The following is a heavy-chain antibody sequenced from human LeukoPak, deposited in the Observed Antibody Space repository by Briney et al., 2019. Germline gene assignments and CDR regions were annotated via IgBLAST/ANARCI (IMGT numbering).Heavy chain of an antibody. CDR1: GFTFNNYW. CDR3: ARDLSPEYDSSSYYDALDI. CDR2: IRQDGSEK. Sequence: PTGGSLRLSCAAFGFTFNNYWMSWVRQAPGKGLEWVANIRQDGSEKHYVDSVKGRFTISRDNAKNSLYLQMNSLRAEDTAVYYCARDLSPEYDSSSYYDALDIWGQGTVVTVSS. V-gene: IGHV3-7*01. D-gene: IGHD3-22*01. J-gene: IGHJ3*02.